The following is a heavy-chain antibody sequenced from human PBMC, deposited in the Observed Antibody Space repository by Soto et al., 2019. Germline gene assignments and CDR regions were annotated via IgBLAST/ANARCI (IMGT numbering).Heavy chain of an antibody. V-gene: IGHV3-74*01. J-gene: IGHJ4*02. CDR2: INTGGSTT. Sequence: GGSLRLSCAASEFTFNNYWMHWVRQVPGKGLEWVLRINTGGSTTYYADSVKGRFTISRDNAQKSLYLQLNNLRADDTAMYYCARDPKSGNQKLYFDYWGQGTLVTVSS. D-gene: IGHD4-4*01. CDR3: ARDPKSGNQKLYFDY. CDR1: EFTFNNYW.